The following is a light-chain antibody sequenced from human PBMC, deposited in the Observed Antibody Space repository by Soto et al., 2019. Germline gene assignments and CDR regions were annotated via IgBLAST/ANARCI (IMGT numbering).Light chain of an antibody. J-gene: IGKJ1*01. Sequence: EIVLTQSPGTLSLSPGERATLSCRASQSVSSSYLVWYQQKPGQAPRLLISGASSRATGIPDRFSGSGSGTDFTLTISRLEPEDCAVYYCQQYGNSLPWTFGQGTKVDIK. CDR2: GAS. CDR1: QSVSSSY. CDR3: QQYGNSLPWT. V-gene: IGKV3-20*01.